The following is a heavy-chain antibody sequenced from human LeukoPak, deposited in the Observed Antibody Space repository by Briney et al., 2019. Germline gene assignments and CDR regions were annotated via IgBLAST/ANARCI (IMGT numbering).Heavy chain of an antibody. CDR1: GFTFSSYS. CDR2: ISSSSSTI. J-gene: IGHJ4*02. CDR3: ARDRGVVVPAAALDY. V-gene: IGHV3-48*01. D-gene: IGHD2-2*01. Sequence: TGGSLRLSCAASGFTFSSYSMNWVRQAPGKGLEWVSYISSSSSTIYYADSVKGRFTISRDNAKNSLYLQMNSLRAEDTAVYYCARDRGVVVPAAALDYWGQGTLVTVSS.